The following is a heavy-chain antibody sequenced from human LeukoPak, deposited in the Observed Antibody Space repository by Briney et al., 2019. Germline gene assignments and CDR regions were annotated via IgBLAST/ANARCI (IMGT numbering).Heavy chain of an antibody. D-gene: IGHD1-26*01. CDR3: ARDLPRRSWELRSDWFDP. J-gene: IGHJ5*02. CDR2: IYHSGST. V-gene: IGHV4-39*07. CDR1: GGSLSSGSYY. Sequence: SETLSLTCTVSGGSLSSGSYYWSWIRQPPGKGLEWIGCIYHSGSTYYNPSLKSRVTISVDTSKNQFSLKLSSVTAADTAVYYCARDLPRRSWELRSDWFDPWGQGTLVTVSS.